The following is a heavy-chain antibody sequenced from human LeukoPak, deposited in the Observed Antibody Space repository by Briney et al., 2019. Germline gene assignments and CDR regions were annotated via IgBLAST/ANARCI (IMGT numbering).Heavy chain of an antibody. V-gene: IGHV3-30*18. CDR1: GFTFSSYG. J-gene: IGHJ5*02. Sequence: GGSLRLSCAASGFTFSSYGMHWVRQAPGKGLEWVAVISYDGSNKYYADSVKGRFTISRDYSKNTLYLQMNSLRAEDTAVYYCAKDYGSGSYNWFDPWGQGTLVTVSS. D-gene: IGHD3-10*01. CDR3: AKDYGSGSYNWFDP. CDR2: ISYDGSNK.